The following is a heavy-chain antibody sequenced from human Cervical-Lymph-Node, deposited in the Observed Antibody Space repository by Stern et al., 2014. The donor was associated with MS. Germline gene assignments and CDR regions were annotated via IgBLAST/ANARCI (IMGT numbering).Heavy chain of an antibody. V-gene: IGHV3-21*01. J-gene: IGHJ4*02. Sequence: EVQLVESGGGLVKPGGSLRLSCAASGFTFSSYSMNWVRQAPGKGLEWVASISSGGSYIYYADSLQGPFTISRDNAKNSLQLKMNSLRAEDTAVYYCARGRGGNYRYYFDYWGQGTLVTVSS. CDR2: ISSGGSYI. CDR3: ARGRGGNYRYYFDY. D-gene: IGHD4-23*01. CDR1: GFTFSSYS.